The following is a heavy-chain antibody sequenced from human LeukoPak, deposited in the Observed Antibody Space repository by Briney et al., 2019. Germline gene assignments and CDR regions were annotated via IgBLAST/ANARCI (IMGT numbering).Heavy chain of an antibody. CDR3: ARRKLQGGLDP. J-gene: IGHJ5*02. V-gene: IGHV1-2*02. CDR2: INPNSGGT. Sequence: VPSVKVSCKASGYTFTGYYMHWVRQAPGQGLEWMGWINPNSGGTNYAQKFQGRITMTRDTSISTAYMELSRLRSDDTAVYYCARRKLQGGLDPWGQGSLVTVSS. D-gene: IGHD6-6*01. CDR1: GYTFTGYY.